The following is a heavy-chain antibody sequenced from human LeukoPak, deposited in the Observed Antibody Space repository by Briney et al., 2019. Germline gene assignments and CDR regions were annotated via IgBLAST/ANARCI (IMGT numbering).Heavy chain of an antibody. J-gene: IGHJ5*02. CDR1: GYTFTGYY. V-gene: IGHV1-2*02. Sequence: ASVKVSCKASGYTFTGYYMHWVQQAPGQGLEWMGWINPNSGGTNYAQKFQGRVNMTRDTSISTAYMELSRLRSDDTAVYYCARVSCSGGSCYLPLNWFDPWGQGTLVTVSS. CDR2: INPNSGGT. CDR3: ARVSCSGGSCYLPLNWFDP. D-gene: IGHD2-15*01.